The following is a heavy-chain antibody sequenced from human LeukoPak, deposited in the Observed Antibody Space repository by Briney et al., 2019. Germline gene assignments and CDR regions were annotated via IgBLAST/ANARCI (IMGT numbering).Heavy chain of an antibody. Sequence: PGGSLRLSCAASGFTFSSYWMSWVRQAPGKGLEWVANIKQDEGEKYYVDSVKGRFTISRDNAKNSLYLQMNGLRAEDTAVYYCARVEDYDILTGFDYWGQGTLVTVSS. V-gene: IGHV3-7*01. D-gene: IGHD3-9*01. CDR3: ARVEDYDILTGFDY. CDR2: IKQDEGEK. CDR1: GFTFSSYW. J-gene: IGHJ4*02.